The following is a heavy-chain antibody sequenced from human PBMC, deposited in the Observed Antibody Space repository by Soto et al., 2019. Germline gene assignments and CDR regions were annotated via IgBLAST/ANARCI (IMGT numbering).Heavy chain of an antibody. CDR2: IIPILGIA. J-gene: IGHJ6*03. V-gene: IGHV1-69*02. Sequence: QVQLVQSGAEVKKPGSSVKVSCKASGGTFSSYTISWVRQAPGQGLEWMGRIIPILGIANYAQKFQGRVTITADKSTSTAYMELSSLRSEDTAVFYCASDGYCSGGSCFYYYYMDVWGKGTTVTVSS. D-gene: IGHD2-15*01. CDR1: GGTFSSYT. CDR3: ASDGYCSGGSCFYYYYMDV.